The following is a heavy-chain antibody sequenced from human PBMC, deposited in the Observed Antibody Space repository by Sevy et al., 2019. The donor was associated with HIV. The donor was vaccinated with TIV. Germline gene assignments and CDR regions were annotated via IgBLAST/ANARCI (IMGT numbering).Heavy chain of an antibody. Sequence: ASVKVSCKASGYTFINYMIYWVRQAPGQRLEYMGWINAAFGDTKYSEKFQGRLTITRDTSASTAYMGLSSLRSEDTAVYYCARDFCSGGSCYSAFVYWGQGTLVTVSS. D-gene: IGHD2-15*01. CDR2: INAAFGDT. V-gene: IGHV1-3*01. CDR3: ARDFCSGGSCYSAFVY. J-gene: IGHJ4*02. CDR1: GYTFINYM.